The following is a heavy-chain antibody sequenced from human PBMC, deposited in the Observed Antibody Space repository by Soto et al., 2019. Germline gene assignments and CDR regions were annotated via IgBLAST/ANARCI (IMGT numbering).Heavy chain of an antibody. V-gene: IGHV4-30-4*01. D-gene: IGHD3-3*01. CDR2: IYYSGST. Sequence: PSETLSLTCTVSGGSISSGDYYWSWIRQPPGKGLEWIGYIYYSGSTYYNPSLKSRVTISVDTSKNQFSLELSSVTAADTAVYYCARSDFWSGYYTDYWGQGTLVTVSS. CDR3: ARSDFWSGYYTDY. CDR1: GGSISSGDYY. J-gene: IGHJ4*02.